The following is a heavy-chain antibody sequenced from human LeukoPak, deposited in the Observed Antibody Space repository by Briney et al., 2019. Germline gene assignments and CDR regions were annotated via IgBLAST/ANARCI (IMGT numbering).Heavy chain of an antibody. CDR1: GFTFSSYG. CDR3: AKHLRYNTAMVLDY. V-gene: IGHV3-23*01. CDR2: ISGSGGST. D-gene: IGHD5-18*01. Sequence: PGGSLRLSCAASGFTFSSYGMSWVRQAPGKGLEWVSAISGSGGSTYYADSVKGRFTISRDNSKNTLYLQMNSLRAEDTAVYYCAKHLRYNTAMVLDYWGQGTLVTVSS. J-gene: IGHJ4*02.